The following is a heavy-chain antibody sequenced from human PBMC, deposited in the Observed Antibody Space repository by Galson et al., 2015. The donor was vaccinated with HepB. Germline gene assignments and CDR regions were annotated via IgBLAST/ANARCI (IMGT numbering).Heavy chain of an antibody. CDR3: ARVAASDYGDHAHFDY. CDR2: ISSSAIYT. Sequence: SLRLSCAASGFTFSDYYMSWIRQAPGKGLEWVSYISSSAIYTNYADSVKGRFTISRDNAKNSLHIQMNSLRAEDTAVYYCARVAASDYGDHAHFDYWGQGTLGTVSS. V-gene: IGHV3-11*06. D-gene: IGHD4-17*01. J-gene: IGHJ4*02. CDR1: GFTFSDYY.